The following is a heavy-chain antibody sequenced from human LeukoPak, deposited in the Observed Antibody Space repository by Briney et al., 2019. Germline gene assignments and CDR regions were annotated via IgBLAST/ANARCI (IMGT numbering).Heavy chain of an antibody. V-gene: IGHV1-69*04. D-gene: IGHD3-22*01. CDR3: ARGSYYYDSSGKGHY. Sequence: ASVKVSCKASGYTFTSYGISWVRQAPGQGLEWMGRITPIAGTPNYAQKFQGRVTITADKFPSTAYMELSSLRSEDTAVYYCARGSYYYDSSGKGHYWGQGTLVTVSS. CDR1: GYTFTSYG. J-gene: IGHJ4*02. CDR2: ITPIAGTP.